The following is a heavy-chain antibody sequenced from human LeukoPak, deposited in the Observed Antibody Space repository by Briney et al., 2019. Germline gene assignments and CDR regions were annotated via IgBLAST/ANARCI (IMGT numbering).Heavy chain of an antibody. V-gene: IGHV3-30*02. D-gene: IGHD3-10*01. CDR1: GFTCSDYG. CDR2: IRYDGSKR. J-gene: IGHJ3*02. CDR3: AKLRLWFGYRAWGNAFDI. Sequence: PGGSLRLSCAASGFTCSDYGMHWVRQAPGKGLEWVAYIRYDGSKRDYAESVQGRFTISKDNSKNTLYLQMNSLRPEDTAVYYCAKLRLWFGYRAWGNAFDIWGQGTMVTVSS.